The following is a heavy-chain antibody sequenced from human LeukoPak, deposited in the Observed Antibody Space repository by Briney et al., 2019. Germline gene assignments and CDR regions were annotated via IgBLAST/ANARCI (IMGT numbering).Heavy chain of an antibody. CDR3: ARKDGDY. V-gene: IGHV4-4*07. Sequence: KPSETLSLTCTVSGTSLSPFHWTWLRQPAGQRLEWIGLIYFTGTATLNPSLRSRVAMSVDLAKNQLFLKLASMTAADTAMYYCARKDGDYWGQGTLVSVSS. CDR1: GTSLSPFH. CDR2: IYFTGTA. J-gene: IGHJ4*02.